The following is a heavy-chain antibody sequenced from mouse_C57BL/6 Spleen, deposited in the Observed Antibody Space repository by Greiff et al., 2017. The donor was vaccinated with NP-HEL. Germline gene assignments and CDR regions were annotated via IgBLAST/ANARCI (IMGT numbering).Heavy chain of an antibody. Sequence: EVKLMESGPGLVKPSQSLSLTCSVTGYSITSGYYWNWIRQFPGNKLEWMGYISYDGSNNYNPSLKNRISITRDTSKNQFFLKLNSVTTEDTATYYCARDEGWGQGTTLTVSS. V-gene: IGHV3-6*01. CDR1: GYSITSGYY. CDR3: ARDEG. CDR2: ISYDGSN. J-gene: IGHJ2*01.